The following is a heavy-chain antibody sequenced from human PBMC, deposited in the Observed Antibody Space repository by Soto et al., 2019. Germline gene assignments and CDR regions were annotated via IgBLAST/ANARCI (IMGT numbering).Heavy chain of an antibody. CDR2: IYDSGSS. D-gene: IGHD3-3*02. J-gene: IGHJ4*02. CDR1: GASISSGDYF. CDR3: AREKGYIFGPKNFDY. Sequence: ASETLSLTCTVSGASISSGDYFWSWIRQSPGKGLQWIGYIYDSGSSYYNPSLKSRVTMSVDTSKNQFSLKLSSVTAADTAVYYCAREKGYIFGPKNFDYWGQGTLVTVSS. V-gene: IGHV4-30-4*01.